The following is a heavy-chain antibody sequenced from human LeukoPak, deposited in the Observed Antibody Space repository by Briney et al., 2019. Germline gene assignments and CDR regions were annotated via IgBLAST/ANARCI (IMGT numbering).Heavy chain of an antibody. CDR2: INHSGST. J-gene: IGHJ3*02. Sequence: SETLSLTCAVYGGSFSGYYWSWIRQPPGKGLEWIGEINHSGSTNYNPSLKSRVTISVDTSKNQFSLKLSSVTAADTAVYYCARDVPYCSGGSCYVDAFDIRGQGTMVTVSS. D-gene: IGHD2-15*01. CDR1: GGSFSGYY. V-gene: IGHV4-34*01. CDR3: ARDVPYCSGGSCYVDAFDI.